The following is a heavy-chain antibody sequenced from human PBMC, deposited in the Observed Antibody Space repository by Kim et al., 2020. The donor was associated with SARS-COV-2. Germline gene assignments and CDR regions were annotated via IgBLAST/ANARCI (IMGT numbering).Heavy chain of an antibody. CDR3: ARHVFYYDTRGSYTNWFHA. Sequence: SETLSLTCTVSGDSSSSESFYWGWIRQPPGKGLEWIGSIYSGGSAYYNWSLKSRLTISVDTSRNQFSLTLSAVTAADTAVYFCARHVFYYDTRGSYTNWFHAASKGTLVTVSS. J-gene: IGHJ5*02. CDR2: IYSGGSA. CDR1: GDSSSSESFY. V-gene: IGHV4-39*01. D-gene: IGHD3-22*01.